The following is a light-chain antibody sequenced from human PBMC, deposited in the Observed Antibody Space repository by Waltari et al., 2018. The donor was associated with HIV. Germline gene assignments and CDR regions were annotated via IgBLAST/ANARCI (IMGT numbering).Light chain of an antibody. CDR3: CSYTDSGTYVV. CDR1: SSDVGSYNL. V-gene: IGLV2-23*02. J-gene: IGLJ2*01. CDR2: EVF. Sequence: QSALTQPASVSGSPGQSITIACTGTSSDVGSYNLVSWYQQHPGKAPRLIISEVFKRTSGVSDRFSGSKSANTASLTISGLQAEDEADYHCCSYTDSGTYVVFGGGTRLTVL.